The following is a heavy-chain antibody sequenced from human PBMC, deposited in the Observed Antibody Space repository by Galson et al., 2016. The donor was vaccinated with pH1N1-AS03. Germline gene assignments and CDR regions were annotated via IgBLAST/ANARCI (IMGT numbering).Heavy chain of an antibody. CDR2: INPNSGAT. D-gene: IGHD2-2*01. CDR1: GYIFTGFY. CDR3: ARDPRGPCTSTTCPTAYYFGMDV. J-gene: IGHJ6*02. Sequence: SVKVSCKASGYIFTGFYVHWVRQAPGQGLEWMGWINPNSGATNYAQKFQAWVTMTRDTSISTAYMELYGLKSDDTAVYYCARDPRGPCTSTTCPTAYYFGMDVWGQGTTVIVSS. V-gene: IGHV1-2*04.